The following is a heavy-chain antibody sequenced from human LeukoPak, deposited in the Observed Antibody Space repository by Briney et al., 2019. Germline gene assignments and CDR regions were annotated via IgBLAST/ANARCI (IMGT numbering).Heavy chain of an antibody. CDR3: ARGHLLRYFDWLYDY. V-gene: IGHV3-33*01. CDR2: IWYDGSNK. Sequence: GVTLRLFCAVSGLTFRSYYMHWVPQASGKGLEGVADIWYDGSNKYYADSVKGRFTISRDNSKNTLYLQMNSLRADDTAVYYCARGHLLRYFDWLYDYWGQGTLVTVSS. D-gene: IGHD3-9*01. J-gene: IGHJ4*02. CDR1: GLTFRSYY.